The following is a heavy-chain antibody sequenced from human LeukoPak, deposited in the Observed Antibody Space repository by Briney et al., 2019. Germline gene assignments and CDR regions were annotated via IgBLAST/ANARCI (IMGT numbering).Heavy chain of an antibody. CDR3: ARVGSTSPGDY. CDR2: ISSTGATV. J-gene: IGHJ4*02. V-gene: IGHV3-48*03. Sequence: WVSYISSTGATVYYPPSVQGPFNIYRENAKKSLHLQMNSLRAEDTAVYYCARVGSTSPGDYWGQGTLVTVSS. D-gene: IGHD6-6*01.